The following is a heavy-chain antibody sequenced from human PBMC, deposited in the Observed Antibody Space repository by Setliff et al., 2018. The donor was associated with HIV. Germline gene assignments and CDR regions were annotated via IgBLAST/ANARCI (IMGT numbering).Heavy chain of an antibody. Sequence: ASVKVSCKASGYTFTGYYMHWVRQAPGQGLEWLGWIIPNSGGTSYAQKFQGRVAMTRDTSMSTAYMELNRLTFDDTAVYYCARDPYDTSENPYDPWGQGTLVTVSS. J-gene: IGHJ5*02. CDR2: IIPNSGGT. CDR1: GYTFTGYY. CDR3: ARDPYDTSENPYDP. V-gene: IGHV1-2*02. D-gene: IGHD3-16*01.